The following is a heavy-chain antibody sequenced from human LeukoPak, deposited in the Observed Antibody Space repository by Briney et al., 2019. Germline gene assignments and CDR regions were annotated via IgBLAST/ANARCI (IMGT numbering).Heavy chain of an antibody. CDR2: ITDSGATT. D-gene: IGHD3-22*01. CDR1: GFPFSIYI. V-gene: IGHV3-23*01. Sequence: GGSLRLSCVASGFPFSIYIMTWVRRAPGKGLEWISAITDSGATTYYADSVRGRFTISRDNSKNTLYLQMNSLRAEDTAVYYCAKDYDTSGYYYNYYYGIDVWGQGTTVTVSS. J-gene: IGHJ6*02. CDR3: AKDYDTSGYYYNYYYGIDV.